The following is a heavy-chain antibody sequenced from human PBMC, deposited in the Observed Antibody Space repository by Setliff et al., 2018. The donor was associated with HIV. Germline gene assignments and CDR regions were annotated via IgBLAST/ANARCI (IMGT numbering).Heavy chain of an antibody. D-gene: IGHD6-25*01. CDR1: GGSISSDDHY. J-gene: IGHJ4*02. Sequence: SETLSLTCTVSGGSISSDDHYWSWIRQPPGKGLEWIGYIYHTGATYYKSSLESRLTISVDTSKNQFSLKLNSVTAADTAVYFCAQMSISASVYSDYWGQGSQVTVSS. CDR3: AQMSISASVYSDY. CDR2: IYHTGAT. V-gene: IGHV4-30-4*01.